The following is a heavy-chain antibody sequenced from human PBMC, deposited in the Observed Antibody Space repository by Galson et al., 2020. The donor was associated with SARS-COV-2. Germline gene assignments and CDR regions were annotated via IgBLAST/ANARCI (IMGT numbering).Heavy chain of an antibody. CDR1: GFPFSTYS. D-gene: IGHD3-22*01. J-gene: IGHJ4*02. CDR3: ARDKIDRKSGYHFNFDY. Sequence: GGSLRLSCASSGFPFSTYSMNWVRQAPGKGPEWVSSISSNSSNVYYADSVKGRFAISRDNAKNSLYLQMTSLRAEDTAVYYCARDKIDRKSGYHFNFDYWGQGTLVSVSS. V-gene: IGHV3-21*06. CDR2: ISSNSSNV.